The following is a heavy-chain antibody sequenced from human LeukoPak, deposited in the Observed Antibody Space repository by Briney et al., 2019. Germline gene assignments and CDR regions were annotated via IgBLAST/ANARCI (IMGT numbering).Heavy chain of an antibody. CDR3: ARDQAFLTTFDY. V-gene: IGHV4-39*02. D-gene: IGHD4-11*01. CDR1: SGSISSSSYY. Sequence: SETLSLTCTISSGSISSSSYYWGWIRQPPGKGLEWVADIYYSGSTYYNPSLKSRVSISIDTSNNHFSLRLSSVTAADTAVYYCARDQAFLTTFDYWGQGTLVTVSS. CDR2: IYYSGST. J-gene: IGHJ4*02.